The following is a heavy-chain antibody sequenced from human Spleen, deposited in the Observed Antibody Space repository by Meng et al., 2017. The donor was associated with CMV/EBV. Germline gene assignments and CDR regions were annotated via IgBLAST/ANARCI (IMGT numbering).Heavy chain of an antibody. J-gene: IGHJ4*02. Sequence: GESLKISCAASGFTFSSYGMHWVRQAPGKGLEWVAFIGYDGSNKYYADSVKGRFTISRDNSKNTLNLQMNSLRIEDTAVYYCAKGDFWSGYYPNDYWGQGTLVTVSS. CDR3: AKGDFWSGYYPNDY. CDR2: IGYDGSNK. CDR1: GFTFSSYG. D-gene: IGHD3-3*01. V-gene: IGHV3-30*02.